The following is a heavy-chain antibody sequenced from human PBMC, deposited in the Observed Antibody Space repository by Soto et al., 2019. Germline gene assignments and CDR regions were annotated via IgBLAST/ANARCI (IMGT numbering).Heavy chain of an antibody. J-gene: IGHJ4*02. CDR1: GYTFTSYY. D-gene: IGHD3-22*01. CDR3: AGAIGVYYYDSSGHINGLDY. Sequence: GASVKVSCKASGYTFTSYYMHWVRQAPGQGLEWMGIINPSGGSTSYAQKFQGRVTMTRDTSTGTVYMELSSLRSEDTAVYYCAGAIGVYYYDSSGHINGLDYWGQGTLVTVSS. CDR2: INPSGGST. V-gene: IGHV1-46*01.